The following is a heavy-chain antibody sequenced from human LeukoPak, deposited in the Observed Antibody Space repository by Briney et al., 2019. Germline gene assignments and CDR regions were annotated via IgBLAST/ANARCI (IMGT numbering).Heavy chain of an antibody. D-gene: IGHD3-9*01. CDR2: INHGGST. CDR3: ARAQTGYHFDY. Sequence: PSETLSLTCTVYGGSFSGYYWSWIRQPPGKGLEWVGEINHGGSTKYNPSLKSRVTISIDTSKNQFSLKLSSVTAADTAVYYCARAQTGYHFDYWGQGTLVTVSS. J-gene: IGHJ4*02. V-gene: IGHV4-34*01. CDR1: GGSFSGYY.